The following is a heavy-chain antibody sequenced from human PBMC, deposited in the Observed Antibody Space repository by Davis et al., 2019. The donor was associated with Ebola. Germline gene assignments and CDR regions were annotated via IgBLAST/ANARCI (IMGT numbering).Heavy chain of an antibody. CDR3: ARVTSFDWLLWRYFDY. D-gene: IGHD3-9*01. CDR1: GFTFSSYW. J-gene: IGHJ4*02. Sequence: GESLKISCAASGFTFSSYWMYWVRQAPGKGLVWVSRINGDGSSTTYADSVKGRFTISRDNSKNTLYLQMNSLRAEDTAVYYCARVTSFDWLLWRYFDYWGQGTLVTVSS. CDR2: INGDGSST. V-gene: IGHV3-74*01.